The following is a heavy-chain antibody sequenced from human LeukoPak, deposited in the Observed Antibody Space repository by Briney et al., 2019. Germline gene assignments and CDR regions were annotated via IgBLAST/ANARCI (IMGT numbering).Heavy chain of an antibody. V-gene: IGHV3-15*01. J-gene: IGHJ4*02. CDR3: TTGAYYGDYAEFDY. D-gene: IGHD4-17*01. Sequence: GGSLRLSCAASGFTFSNAWMSWVRQAPGKGPEWVGCIKSKTDGGTTDYAAPVKGRFTISRDDSKNTLYLQMNSLKTEDTAVYYCTTGAYYGDYAEFDYWGQGTLVTVSS. CDR2: IKSKTDGGTT. CDR1: GFTFSNAW.